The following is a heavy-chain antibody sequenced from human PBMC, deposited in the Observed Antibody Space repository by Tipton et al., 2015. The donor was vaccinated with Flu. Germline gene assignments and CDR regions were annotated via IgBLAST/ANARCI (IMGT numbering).Heavy chain of an antibody. CDR3: AKVHYYDSSAYIKGGLDY. CDR1: GFTFSSYA. J-gene: IGHJ4*02. D-gene: IGHD3-22*01. CDR2: MSGSGGTT. Sequence: GSLRLSCAASGFTFSSYALSWVRQAPGKGLEWVSSMSGSGGTTYYADSVKGRFTISRDNSKNTLYLQTNSLRAEDTAVYYCAKVHYYDSSAYIKGGLDYWGQGTLVTVSS. V-gene: IGHV3-23*01.